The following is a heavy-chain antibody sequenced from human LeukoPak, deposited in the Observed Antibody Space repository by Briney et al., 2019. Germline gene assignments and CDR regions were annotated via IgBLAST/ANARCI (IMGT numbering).Heavy chain of an antibody. CDR1: GFTLSNYW. D-gene: IGHD6-13*01. CDR2: IKQDGSEK. J-gene: IGHJ4*02. V-gene: IGHV3-7*01. Sequence: GGSLRLSCAASGFTLSNYWMSWVRQAPGKGLEWVANIKQDGSEKYYVDSVKGRFTISRDNAKNSLYLQMNSLRAEDTAVYYCASDSIAAAGTRKDYWGQGTLVTVSS. CDR3: ASDSIAAAGTRKDY.